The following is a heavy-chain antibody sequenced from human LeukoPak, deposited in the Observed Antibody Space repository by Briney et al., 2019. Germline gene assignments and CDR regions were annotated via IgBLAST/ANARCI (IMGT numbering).Heavy chain of an antibody. D-gene: IGHD7-27*01. CDR2: INPNSGGT. J-gene: IGHJ3*02. CDR3: ARDILTDDAFDI. CDR1: GYTFTGYF. V-gene: IGHV1-2*02. Sequence: ASVKVSCTASGYTFTGYFMHWVRQAPGEGLEWMGWINPNSGGTNYAQKFQGRVTMTRDTSISTAYMELSRLTSDDTAVYYCARDILTDDAFDIWGQGTMVTASS.